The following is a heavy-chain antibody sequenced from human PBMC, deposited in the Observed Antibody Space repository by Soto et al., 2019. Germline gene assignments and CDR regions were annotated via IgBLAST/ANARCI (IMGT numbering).Heavy chain of an antibody. J-gene: IGHJ6*02. D-gene: IGHD1-7*01. CDR2: ISWDGGST. CDR1: GFTFDDYT. CDR3: AKATGPTLRNYGMDV. Sequence: GGSLRLSCAASGFTFDDYTMHWVRQAPGKGLEWVSLISWDGGSTYYADSVKGRFTISRDNSKNSLYLQMNSLRTEDTALYYCAKATGPTLRNYGMDVWGQGTTVTVSS. V-gene: IGHV3-43*01.